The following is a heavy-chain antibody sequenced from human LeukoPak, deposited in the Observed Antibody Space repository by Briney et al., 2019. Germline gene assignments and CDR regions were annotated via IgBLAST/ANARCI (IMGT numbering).Heavy chain of an antibody. Sequence: AGGSLRLSCAASGFTFSSYWMSWVRQAPGKGLEWVANIKQDGSEIYYADSVKGRFTISRDNAKNSLYLQMNSLRAEDTAVYYCARDNGRQWLVRGTDAFDIWGQGTMVTVSS. CDR3: ARDNGRQWLVRGTDAFDI. J-gene: IGHJ3*02. CDR1: GFTFSSYW. V-gene: IGHV3-7*01. D-gene: IGHD6-19*01. CDR2: IKQDGSEI.